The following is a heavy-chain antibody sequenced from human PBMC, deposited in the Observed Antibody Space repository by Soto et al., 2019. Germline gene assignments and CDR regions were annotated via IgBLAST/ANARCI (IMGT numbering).Heavy chain of an antibody. CDR1: GGTLNTQT. CDR3: ATGRVNDFNF. Sequence: QFQLVQSGAEVKKPGSSVRVSCKAPGGTLNTQTISWVRQAPGQGFECIGRIIPMLSVTHYAQKFKGRVTITADKSTSTGYMELSSLKSDDTAVYYCATGRVNDFNFWGQGTLVTVSS. CDR2: IIPMLSVT. D-gene: IGHD2-21*02. J-gene: IGHJ4*01. V-gene: IGHV1-69*02.